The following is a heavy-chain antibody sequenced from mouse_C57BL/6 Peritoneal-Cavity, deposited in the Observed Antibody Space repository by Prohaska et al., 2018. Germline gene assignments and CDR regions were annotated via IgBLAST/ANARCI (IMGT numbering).Heavy chain of an antibody. CDR2: INSDCREI. CDR1: GFTFSGFW. J-gene: IGHJ3*01. CDR3: MGDHTFPY. Sequence: EVQLLETGGGLVQPGGSRGLSCEGSGFTFSGFWMSWVRQTPGQTLEWIGDINSDCREINYASSIKDRFIILKDNDKSTLYLKICNLQSYGKARYLRMGDHTFPY. V-gene: IGHV11-2*01.